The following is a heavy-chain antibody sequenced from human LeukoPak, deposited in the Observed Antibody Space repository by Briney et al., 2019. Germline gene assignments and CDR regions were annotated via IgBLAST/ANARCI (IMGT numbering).Heavy chain of an antibody. J-gene: IGHJ4*02. CDR2: ISGSSRAI. V-gene: IGHV3-48*01. CDR3: AREPQEGFDY. CDR1: GFTFRSYS. Sequence: GGSLRLSCAASGFTFRSYSMNWVRQAPGKGLEGISYISGSSRAIYYADSVKGRFTISRDNAKNSLYLQMNNLRAEDTAVYYCAREPQEGFDYWGQGTLVTISS.